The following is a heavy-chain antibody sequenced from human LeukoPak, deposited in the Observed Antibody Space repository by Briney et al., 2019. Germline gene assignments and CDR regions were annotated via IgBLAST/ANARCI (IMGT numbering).Heavy chain of an antibody. V-gene: IGHV4-61*02. CDR2: IYSSGST. Sequence: SETLSLTCTVSGGSISSGSYYWSWIRQPAGKGLEWIGRIYSSGSTNYNPSLKSRVTISVDTSKNQFSLKLSSVTAADTAVYYCARARLLVTPFDYWGQGTLVTVSS. J-gene: IGHJ4*02. CDR3: ARARLLVTPFDY. D-gene: IGHD1-26*01. CDR1: GGSISSGSYY.